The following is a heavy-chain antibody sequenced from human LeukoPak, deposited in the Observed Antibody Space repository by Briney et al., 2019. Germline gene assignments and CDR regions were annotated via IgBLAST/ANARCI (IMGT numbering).Heavy chain of an antibody. Sequence: PGRSLRLSCAASGFTFDDYAMHWVRHAPGKGLEWVSDISWKSDRIGHADSVKGRFTIPRDNAKNSLYLQMKSLRAEDTAVYYCSRDLNTMDLLWFGEQTEDVWGKGTTVTISS. CDR1: GFTFDDYA. CDR3: SRDLNTMDLLWFGEQTEDV. CDR2: ISWKSDRI. J-gene: IGHJ6*04. V-gene: IGHV3-9*01. D-gene: IGHD3-10*01.